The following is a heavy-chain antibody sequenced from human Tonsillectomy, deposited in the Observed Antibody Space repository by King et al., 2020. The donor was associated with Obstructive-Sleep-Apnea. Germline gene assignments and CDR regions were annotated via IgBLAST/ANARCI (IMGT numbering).Heavy chain of an antibody. CDR2: MNPNSGST. D-gene: IGHD6-19*01. Sequence: VQLVESGAEVKKPGASVKVSCKASGYTFTSYDINWVRQATGQGLEWMGWMNPNSGSTGYAQKFHGRVTTTRDNSINTAYMELSSLTSEVTAVYYCARGASSSGWYHWGQGTLVTVSS. CDR3: ARGASSSGWYH. CDR1: GYTFTSYD. V-gene: IGHV1-8*01. J-gene: IGHJ4*02.